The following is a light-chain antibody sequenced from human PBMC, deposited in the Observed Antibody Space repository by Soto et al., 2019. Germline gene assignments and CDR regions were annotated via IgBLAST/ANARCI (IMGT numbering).Light chain of an antibody. CDR2: GAS. CDR1: QSLSNNIY. J-gene: IGKJ1*01. Sequence: EIVLTQSPGNLALTQGERATLSCSASQSLSNNIYLAWYQQKPGQAPRLLIYGASSRATGIPNRFSGSGSGTDCTLTISRLEPEDVAVYYCQQYGNSPQTFCQGTKVDIK. CDR3: QQYGNSPQT. V-gene: IGKV3-20*01.